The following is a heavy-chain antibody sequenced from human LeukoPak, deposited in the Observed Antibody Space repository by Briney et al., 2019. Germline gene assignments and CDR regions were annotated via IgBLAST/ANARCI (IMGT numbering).Heavy chain of an antibody. D-gene: IGHD3-22*01. CDR1: GGSISSGDYY. CDR3: ARDSSYYDSRGPDAFDI. CDR2: IYYSGST. J-gene: IGHJ3*02. Sequence: SQTLSLTCTVSGGSISSGDYYWSRIRQPPGKGLEWIGYIYYSGSTYYNPSLKSRVTISVDTSRNQFSLKLSSVTAADTAVYYCARDSSYYDSRGPDAFDIWGQGTMVTVSS. V-gene: IGHV4-30-4*01.